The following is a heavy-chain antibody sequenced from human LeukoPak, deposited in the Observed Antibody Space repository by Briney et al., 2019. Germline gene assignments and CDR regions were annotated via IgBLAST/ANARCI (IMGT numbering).Heavy chain of an antibody. CDR3: GRESLGYFDY. CDR1: GYTFTSCG. D-gene: IGHD3-16*01. V-gene: IGHV1-18*01. J-gene: IGHJ4*02. CDR2: ISGNNDNT. Sequence: VASVKVSCKASGYTFTSCGISWVRQAPGQGLEWMGWISGNNDNTIYAQKFQGRVTMTTDTSTSTAYMELRSLRSDDTAVYYCGRESLGYFDYWGQGTLVTVSS.